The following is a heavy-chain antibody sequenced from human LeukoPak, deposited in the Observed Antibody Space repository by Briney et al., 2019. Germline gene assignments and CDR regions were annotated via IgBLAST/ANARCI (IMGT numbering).Heavy chain of an antibody. CDR3: AREGMVATFDY. CDR2: ISSSSSYI. V-gene: IGHV3-21*01. D-gene: IGHD5-12*01. J-gene: IGHJ4*02. CDR1: GFTFSTYS. Sequence: PGGSLRLSCAVSGFTFSTYSMNWVSQAPGKGLEWVSSISSSSSYIYYADSVKGRFTISRDKAKNSLYLQMNSLRAEDTAIYYCAREGMVATFDYWGQGTLVTVSS.